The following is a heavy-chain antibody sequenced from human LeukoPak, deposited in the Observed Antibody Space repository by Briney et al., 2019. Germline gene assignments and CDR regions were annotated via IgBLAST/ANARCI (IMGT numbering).Heavy chain of an antibody. CDR1: GGSFSGYY. Sequence: SETLSPTCAVYGGSFSGYYWSWIRQPPGKGLEWIGEINHSGSTNYNPSLKSRVTISVDTSKNQFSLKLSSVTAADTAVYYCARALPPRIAAAVWGQGTLVTVSS. V-gene: IGHV4-34*01. CDR3: ARALPPRIAAAV. D-gene: IGHD6-13*01. J-gene: IGHJ4*02. CDR2: INHSGST.